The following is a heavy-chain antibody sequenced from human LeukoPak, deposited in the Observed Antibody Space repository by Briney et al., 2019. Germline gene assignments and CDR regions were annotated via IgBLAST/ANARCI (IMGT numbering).Heavy chain of an antibody. J-gene: IGHJ6*03. CDR1: GFTFSDYY. V-gene: IGHV3-11*01. CDR2: ISSSGSTI. CDR3: ARGLLPYYYYYMDV. D-gene: IGHD2-15*01. Sequence: PGGSLRLSCAASGFTFSDYYMSWIRQAPGKGLEWVSYISSSGSTIYYADSVKGRFTISRDNAKNSLYLQINSLRAEDTAVYYCARGLLPYYYYYMDVWGKGTTVTVSS.